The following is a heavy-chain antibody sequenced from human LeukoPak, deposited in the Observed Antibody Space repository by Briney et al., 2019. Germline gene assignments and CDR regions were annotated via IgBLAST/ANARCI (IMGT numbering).Heavy chain of an antibody. Sequence: SETLSLTCTVSGVSISSGDYYWSWIRQPPGKGPEWIGYIYYSGSTYYNPSLKSRVTISVDTSKNQFSLKLSSVTAADTAVYYCASTVTTAGWFDPWGQGTLVTVSS. J-gene: IGHJ5*02. V-gene: IGHV4-30-4*01. CDR1: GVSISSGDYY. D-gene: IGHD4-17*01. CDR3: ASTVTTAGWFDP. CDR2: IYYSGST.